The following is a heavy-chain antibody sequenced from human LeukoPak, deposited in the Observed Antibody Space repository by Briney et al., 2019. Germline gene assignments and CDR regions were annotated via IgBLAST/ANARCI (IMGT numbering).Heavy chain of an antibody. J-gene: IGHJ3*02. D-gene: IGHD3-22*01. Sequence: ASVKVSCKASGYTFTSYGISWVRQAPGQGLEWMGWINTNTGNPTYAQGFTGRFVFSLDTSVSTAYLQISLKAEDTAVYYCARGYYYDSSGYYAFDIWGQGTMVTVSS. V-gene: IGHV7-4-1*01. CDR2: INTNTGNP. CDR3: ARGYYYDSSGYYAFDI. CDR1: GYTFTSYG.